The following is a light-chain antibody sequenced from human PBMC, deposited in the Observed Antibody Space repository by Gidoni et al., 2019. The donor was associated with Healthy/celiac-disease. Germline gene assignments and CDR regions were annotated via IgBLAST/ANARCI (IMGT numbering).Light chain of an antibody. Sequence: SYELTQPPSVSVSPGQTASITCSGDKLGDKYACWYQQKPGQSPVLVIYQDSKRPSGSPERFSGSNSGNTATLTCSGTQAMDAADYYCQACDSITVVFGGGTKLTVL. CDR3: QACDSITVV. CDR1: KLGDKY. V-gene: IGLV3-1*01. J-gene: IGLJ2*01. CDR2: QDS.